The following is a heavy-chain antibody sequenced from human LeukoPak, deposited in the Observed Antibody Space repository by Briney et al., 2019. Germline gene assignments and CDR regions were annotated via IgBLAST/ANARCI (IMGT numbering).Heavy chain of an antibody. CDR3: ARGELYYYGSGKATDY. D-gene: IGHD3-10*01. Sequence: ASVKVSCKASGFFFTGYYIHWVRQAPGQGLEWMGWISAYNGNTNYAQKLQGRVTMTTDTSTSTAYMELRSLRSDDTAVYYCARGELYYYGSGKATDYWGQGTLVTVSS. J-gene: IGHJ4*02. CDR2: ISAYNGNT. V-gene: IGHV1-18*04. CDR1: GFFFTGYY.